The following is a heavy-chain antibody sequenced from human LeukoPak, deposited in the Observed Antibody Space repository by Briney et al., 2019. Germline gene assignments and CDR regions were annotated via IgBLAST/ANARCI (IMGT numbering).Heavy chain of an antibody. CDR3: ARDWRAHLLRHVEWPSKRTVGHDCFDL. Sequence: PGGSLRLSCAASGFTFSTYPMHWVRQAPGKGLEWVAGISYDGSDKYYAASVKGRFTISRDNSKNTLYLQMNSLRLDDTAVYYCARDWRAHLLRHVEWPSKRTVGHDCFDLWGQGTRVFVSS. CDR1: GFTFSTYP. J-gene: IGHJ3*01. V-gene: IGHV3-30*04. D-gene: IGHD1-26*01. CDR2: ISYDGSDK.